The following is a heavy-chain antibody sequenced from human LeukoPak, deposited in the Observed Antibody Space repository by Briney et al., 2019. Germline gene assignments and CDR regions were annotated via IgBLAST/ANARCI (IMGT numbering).Heavy chain of an antibody. J-gene: IGHJ4*02. CDR3: ARAPGTGIGDYFDY. V-gene: IGHV4-59*08. D-gene: IGHD7-27*01. Sequence: SETLSLTCTVSGGSISSYYWSWIRQPPGKGLEWIGYIYYSGSTNYNPSLKSRVTISVDTSKNQFSLKLSSVTAADTAVYYCARAPGTGIGDYFDYWGQGTLVTVSS. CDR2: IYYSGST. CDR1: GGSISSYY.